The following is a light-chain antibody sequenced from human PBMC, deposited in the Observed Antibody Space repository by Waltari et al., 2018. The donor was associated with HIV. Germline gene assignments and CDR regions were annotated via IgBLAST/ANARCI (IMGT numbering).Light chain of an antibody. CDR1: STYVYTF. V-gene: IGLV2-11*01. CDR3: CSHAGNFIFV. Sequence: QSTLTQPHSVSGSPGQSLTIPCTGTSTYVYTFFSWYQHHPGKAPKVIIFDVNKRPSGVPDRFSGSKSGNTASLTISGLQAEDEADYYCCSHAGNFIFVFGTGTKVTVL. J-gene: IGLJ1*01. CDR2: DVN.